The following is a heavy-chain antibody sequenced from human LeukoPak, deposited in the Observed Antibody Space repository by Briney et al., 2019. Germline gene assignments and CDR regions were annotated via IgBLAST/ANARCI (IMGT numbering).Heavy chain of an antibody. CDR2: ISGDGGST. CDR1: GFTFDDYA. J-gene: IGHJ4*02. CDR3: AKDENSGYPLDY. D-gene: IGHD3-22*01. Sequence: GGSLRLSCAASGFTFDDYAMHWVRQAPGKGLEWVSLISGDGGSTYYADSVKGRFTISRDNSKNFLYLQMNSLRTEDTALYYCAKDENSGYPLDYWGQGTLVTVSS. V-gene: IGHV3-43*02.